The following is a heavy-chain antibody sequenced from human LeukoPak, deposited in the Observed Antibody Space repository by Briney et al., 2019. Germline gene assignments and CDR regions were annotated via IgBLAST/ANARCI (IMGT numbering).Heavy chain of an antibody. CDR3: AKYSYISGSFSFDS. CDR2: ISGNAADT. V-gene: IGHV3-23*01. J-gene: IGHJ4*02. Sequence: GGSLRLSCEVSGFTFAKYAISWVRQTAGRGLEWVSAISGNAADTYYADSVQGRFTISRDNSKNALYLHMSSLRAEDTATYYCAKYSYISGSFSFDSWGQGTLVTVSS. CDR1: GFTFAKYA. D-gene: IGHD3-10*01.